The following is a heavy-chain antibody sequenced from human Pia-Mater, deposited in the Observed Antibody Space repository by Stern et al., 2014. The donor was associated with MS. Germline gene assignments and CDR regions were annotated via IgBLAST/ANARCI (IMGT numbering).Heavy chain of an antibody. D-gene: IGHD3-3*01. CDR2: INYTGRP. CDR1: GGSVSSSTYY. CDR3: ARQGSFDFWSG. J-gene: IGHJ4*02. V-gene: IGHV4-39*01. Sequence: VQLVESGPGLVKPSETLSLTCTVSGGSVSSSTYYWGWIRQPPGKNLEGIGSINYTGRPNYTPSLTSRLPISIDASKNQFSLKLTSVTAADTAVYYCARQGSFDFWSGWGQGTLVTVSS.